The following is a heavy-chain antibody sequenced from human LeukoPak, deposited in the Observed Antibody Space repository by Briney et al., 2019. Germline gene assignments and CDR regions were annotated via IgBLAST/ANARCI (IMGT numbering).Heavy chain of an antibody. CDR1: GGSISSSDYY. V-gene: IGHV4-39*07. J-gene: IGHJ6*03. CDR2: INYSGST. D-gene: IGHD1-20*01. CDR3: ARANWNYYYHYYMDV. Sequence: SETLSLTCTVSGGSISSSDYYWGWIRQPPGKGLEWIGSINYSGSTYYNPSLKSRVTITIYTSKNQFSLKLSSVTAADTAVYYCARANWNYYYHYYMDVWGKGTTVTVSS.